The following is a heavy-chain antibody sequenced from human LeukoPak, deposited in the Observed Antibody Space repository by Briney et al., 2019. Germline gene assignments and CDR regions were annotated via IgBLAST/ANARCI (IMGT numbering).Heavy chain of an antibody. J-gene: IGHJ3*02. V-gene: IGHV3-23*01. D-gene: IGHD3-22*01. CDR1: GFLFSNYL. CDR2: IIGSAAST. CDR3: ARVSRDNTGSDAFDI. Sequence: GGSLRLSCAPSGFLFSNYLISCVRAAPEEGLEWVSGIIGSAASTYYADSVKGRFTISRDKSKNTLFLHMNSLRAEDTAVYYCARVSRDNTGSDAFDIWGQGTMVTVSS.